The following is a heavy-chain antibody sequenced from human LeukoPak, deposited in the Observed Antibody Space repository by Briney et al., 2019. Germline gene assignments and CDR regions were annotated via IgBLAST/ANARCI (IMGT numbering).Heavy chain of an antibody. Sequence: GGSLRLSCGASGFAFSSYWMTWLRQAPGKGLEFVANIEPAGSATYYADSVKGRFTISRDTAKNTLYLQMNSLRVEDTAVYYCTTVFEYWGQGTLVTASS. CDR2: IEPAGSAT. CDR1: GFAFSSYW. CDR3: TTVFEY. J-gene: IGHJ4*02. V-gene: IGHV3-7*01.